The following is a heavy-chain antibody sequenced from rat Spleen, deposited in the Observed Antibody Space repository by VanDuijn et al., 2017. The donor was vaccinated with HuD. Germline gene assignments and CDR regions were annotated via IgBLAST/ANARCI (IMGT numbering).Heavy chain of an antibody. CDR3: ARETGYNSYFDC. D-gene: IGHD1-4*01. V-gene: IGHV5-46*01. J-gene: IGHJ2*01. Sequence: EVQLVQSGGGLVQPGRSMKLSCAASGFTFSSFPMAWVRQAPTKGLEWVATISYDGSSTYYRDSVKGRFTISRDNAKSTLYLQMDSLRSEDTATYYCARETGYNSYFDCWGQGVMVTVSS. CDR2: ISYDGSST. CDR1: GFTFSSFP.